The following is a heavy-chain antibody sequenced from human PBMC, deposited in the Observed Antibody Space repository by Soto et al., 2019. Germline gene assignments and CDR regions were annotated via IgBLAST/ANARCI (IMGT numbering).Heavy chain of an antibody. J-gene: IGHJ6*02. CDR1: GFTFSSYG. CDR2: ISYDGSNK. V-gene: IGHV3-30*18. D-gene: IGHD3-10*01. Sequence: PGESLKISCAASGFTFSSYGMHWVRQAPGKGLEWVAVISYDGSNKYYADSVKGRFTISRDNSKNTLYLQMNSLRAEDTAVYYCAKDGDGSGSYPLRTDVWGQGTTVTVSS. CDR3: AKDGDGSGSYPLRTDV.